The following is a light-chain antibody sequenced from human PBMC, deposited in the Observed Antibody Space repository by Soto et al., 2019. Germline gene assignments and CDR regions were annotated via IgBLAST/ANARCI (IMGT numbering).Light chain of an antibody. CDR3: ASWDDSLSGVV. V-gene: IGLV1-47*01. J-gene: IGLJ3*02. Sequence: QSVLTQPPSASGTPGQRITISCSGSRSNIGNNFVSWYQQLPRTAPKLLISRNNQRPSGVPDRFSGSKSGTSASLAISGLRSEDEADYYCASWDDSLSGVVFGGRTKVTVL. CDR1: RSNIGNNF. CDR2: RNN.